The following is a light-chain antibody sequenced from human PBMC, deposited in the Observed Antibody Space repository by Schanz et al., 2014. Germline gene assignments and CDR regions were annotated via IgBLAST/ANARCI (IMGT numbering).Light chain of an antibody. Sequence: QSALTQPASVSGSPGQSITISCTGTDNDIGTYSAVSWYQHHPGEAPTLMILAGSTRPSGVSDRFSGSGSGNTASLTISGLQAEDEADYYCCSYAGRPWVFGGGTKLTVL. J-gene: IGLJ3*02. V-gene: IGLV2-23*01. CDR2: AGS. CDR3: CSYAGRPWV. CDR1: DNDIGTYSA.